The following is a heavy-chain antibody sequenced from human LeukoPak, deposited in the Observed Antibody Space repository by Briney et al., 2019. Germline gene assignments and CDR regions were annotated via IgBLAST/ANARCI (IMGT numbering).Heavy chain of an antibody. CDR1: GGSISSYY. D-gene: IGHD2-21*02. Sequence: SETLSLTCTVSGGSISSYYWSWIRQPPGKGLEWIGYIYYSGSTSYNPSLKSRVTISVDTSKNQFSLKLSSVTAADTAVYYCARGEVVTATGYSFWFDPWGQGTLVTVSS. CDR2: IYYSGST. V-gene: IGHV4-59*12. J-gene: IGHJ5*02. CDR3: ARGEVVTATGYSFWFDP.